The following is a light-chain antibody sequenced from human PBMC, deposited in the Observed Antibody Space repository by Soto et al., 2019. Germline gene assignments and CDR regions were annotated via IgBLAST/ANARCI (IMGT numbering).Light chain of an antibody. J-gene: IGKJ1*01. V-gene: IGKV1-5*03. CDR3: QQYNDYSWT. CDR1: QSISAW. CDR2: KAS. Sequence: DIQMTQSPSTLSASVGDRVSINCRASQSISAWLAWYQQKPGKAPRLLIYKASTLESGVPSRFSGSGSGTEFTLTISSLQPDDVATYYCQQYNDYSWTFSQGTKVDIK.